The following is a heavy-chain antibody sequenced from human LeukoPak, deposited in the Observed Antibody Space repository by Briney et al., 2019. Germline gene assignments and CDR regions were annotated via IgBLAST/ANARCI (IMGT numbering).Heavy chain of an antibody. D-gene: IGHD3-9*01. CDR3: ARDFALLTGYYPFDY. CDR2: IKQDGSEK. J-gene: IGHJ4*02. CDR1: GFTFSSYW. Sequence: GGSLRLSCAASGFTFSSYWMSWVRQAPGKELEWVANIKQDGSEKYYVDSVKGRFTISRDNDKNSLDLQMNSLRAEDTAVYYCARDFALLTGYYPFDYWGQGTLVTVSS. V-gene: IGHV3-7*01.